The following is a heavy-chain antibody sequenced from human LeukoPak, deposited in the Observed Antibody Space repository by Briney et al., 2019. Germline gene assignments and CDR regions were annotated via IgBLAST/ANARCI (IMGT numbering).Heavy chain of an antibody. CDR1: GFTFSSYV. CDR2: IRSSGGTT. D-gene: IGHD6-19*01. CDR3: ARAYNSGWYYFDH. V-gene: IGHV3-23*01. J-gene: IGHJ4*02. Sequence: GGFLRLSCAASGFTFSSYVMTWVRQAPGKGLEWVSGIRSSGGTTYYADSVKGRFTISRDNSKNTLYLQMSSLRAEDTAVYYCARAYNSGWYYFDHWGQGTLVTVSS.